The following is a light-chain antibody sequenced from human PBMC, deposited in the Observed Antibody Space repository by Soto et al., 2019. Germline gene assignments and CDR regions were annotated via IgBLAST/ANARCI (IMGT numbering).Light chain of an antibody. Sequence: QSVLTQPPSMSGAPGQRVTISCTGSSSNIGAGYDVHWYQLLPGTAPKLLIYGNTNRPSGVPDRFSGSKSGTSASLAITGLRNEDEADYYCQSHDSSLNSWVFGGGTKLTVL. CDR3: QSHDSSLNSWV. CDR2: GNT. V-gene: IGLV1-40*01. CDR1: SSNIGAGYD. J-gene: IGLJ3*02.